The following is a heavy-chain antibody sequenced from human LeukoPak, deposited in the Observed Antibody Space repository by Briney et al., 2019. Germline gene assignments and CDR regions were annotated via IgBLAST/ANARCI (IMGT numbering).Heavy chain of an antibody. Sequence: SLRLSCAASGFTFDDYAMHWVRQAPGKGLEWVSGISWNSGSIGYADSVKGRFTISRDNAKNSLYLQMNGLRAEDTALYYCAKDIGYLKYCSGGSCWPYWGQGTLVTVSS. CDR1: GFTFDDYA. CDR2: ISWNSGSI. V-gene: IGHV3-9*01. J-gene: IGHJ4*02. CDR3: AKDIGYLKYCSGGSCWPY. D-gene: IGHD2-15*01.